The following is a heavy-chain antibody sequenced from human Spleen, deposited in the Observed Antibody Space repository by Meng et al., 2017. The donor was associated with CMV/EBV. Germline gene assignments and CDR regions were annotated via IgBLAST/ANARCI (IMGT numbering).Heavy chain of an antibody. CDR2: IRSKAYGGTT. V-gene: IGHV3-49*04. CDR1: GFTLGDYA. CDR3: TRDHLYCSSTSCLPGYGMDV. D-gene: IGHD2-2*01. J-gene: IGHJ6*02. Sequence: GGSLRLSCTASGFTLGDYAMSWVRQAPGKGLAWVGFIRSKAYGGTTEYAASVKGRFTISRDDSKSMAYPKMNSLKTEDTAVHYCTRDHLYCSSTSCLPGYGMDVWGQGTTVTVSS.